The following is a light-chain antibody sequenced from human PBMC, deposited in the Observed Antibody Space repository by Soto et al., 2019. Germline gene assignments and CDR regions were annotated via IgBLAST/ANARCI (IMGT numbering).Light chain of an antibody. V-gene: IGKV1-5*01. J-gene: IGKJ1*01. CDR1: QSISSW. CDR3: QQYNSYSART. Sequence: DIQMTQSPSTLSASVGDRVTITCRASQSISSWLAWYQQKPGKAPKLLIYDASSLESGVPSRFSGSGSGTEFILSISSLEPGDFAAYYCQQYNSYSARTFGQGTKVEIK. CDR2: DAS.